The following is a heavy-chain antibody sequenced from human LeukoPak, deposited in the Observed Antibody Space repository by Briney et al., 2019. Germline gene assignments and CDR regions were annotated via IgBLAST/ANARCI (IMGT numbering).Heavy chain of an antibody. D-gene: IGHD6-19*01. CDR3: ARDKDLGAVAGTFDY. V-gene: IGHV1-18*01. CDR1: GYTFTRNG. Sequence: ASVKVSCKASGYTFTRNGVSWVRQAPGQGLEWMGWISGYNGHTKYAQKLQGSVTLTTDTSTSTAYMELRSLGSDDTAVYFCARDKDLGAVAGTFDYWGQGTLVTVSS. CDR2: ISGYNGHT. J-gene: IGHJ4*02.